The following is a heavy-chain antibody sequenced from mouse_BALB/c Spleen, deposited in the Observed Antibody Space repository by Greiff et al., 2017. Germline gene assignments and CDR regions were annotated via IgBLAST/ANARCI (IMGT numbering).Heavy chain of an antibody. CDR3: ASGNYDYDWFAY. CDR2: ISDGGSYT. Sequence: EVKLEESGGGLVKPGGSLKLSCAASGFTFSDYYMYWVRQTPEKRLEWVATISDGGSYTYYPDSVKGRFTISRDNAKNNLYLQMSSLKSEDTAMYYCASGNYDYDWFAYWGQGTLVTVSA. J-gene: IGHJ3*01. V-gene: IGHV5-4*02. CDR1: GFTFSDYY. D-gene: IGHD2-4*01.